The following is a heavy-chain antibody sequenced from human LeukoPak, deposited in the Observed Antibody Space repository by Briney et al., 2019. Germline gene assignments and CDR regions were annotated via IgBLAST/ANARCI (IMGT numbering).Heavy chain of an antibody. D-gene: IGHD2-8*01. CDR1: GFTFDDYA. CDR2: ISWNSGSI. V-gene: IGHV3-9*01. CDR3: AKGLNNYYYGMDV. J-gene: IGHJ6*02. Sequence: GGSLRLSCSASGFTFDDYAMHWVRQAPGKGLEWVSGISWNSGSIGYADSVKGRFTISRDNAKNSLYLQMNSLRAEDTALYYCAKGLNNYYYGMDVWGQGTTVTVSS.